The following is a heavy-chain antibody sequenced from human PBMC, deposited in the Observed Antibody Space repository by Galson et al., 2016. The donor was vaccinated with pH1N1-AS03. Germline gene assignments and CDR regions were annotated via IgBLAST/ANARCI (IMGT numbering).Heavy chain of an antibody. CDR3: ARYGYSGHDDAFDV. Sequence: QSGAEVKEPGQSLRISCKASGYTFITYWLAWVRQKPGKGLEWMGIIWPSDSDTRYSPSFQGQVTMSADKSINTGYLEFTSLKAADTATYYCARYGYSGHDDAFDVWGQGTVVTVTS. D-gene: IGHD5-12*01. V-gene: IGHV5-51*01. J-gene: IGHJ3*01. CDR1: GYTFITYW. CDR2: IWPSDSDT.